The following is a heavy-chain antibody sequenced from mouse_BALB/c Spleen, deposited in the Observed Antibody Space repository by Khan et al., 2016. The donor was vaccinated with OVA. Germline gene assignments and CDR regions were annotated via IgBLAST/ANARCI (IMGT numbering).Heavy chain of an antibody. CDR2: IATRSGST. V-gene: IGHV1S41*01. Sequence: DLVKPGASVKLSCKASGYTFTSYWINWIQQRPGQGLEWIGRIATRSGSTYDNEMFKGKSTLTVETSSSTAYIQLSNLSSEDSAACVCAREDYYRRTGYAMDYGGQGTSVTVSS. CDR3: AREDYYRRTGYAMDY. CDR1: GYTFTSYW. D-gene: IGHD1-1*01. J-gene: IGHJ4*01.